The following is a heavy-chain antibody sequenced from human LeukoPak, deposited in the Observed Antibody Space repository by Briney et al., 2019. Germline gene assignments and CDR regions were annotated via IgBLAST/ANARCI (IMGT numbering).Heavy chain of an antibody. CDR2: ISNDGSNK. Sequence: GGSLRLSCAGSGFTFSSYGFHWVRQAPGKGLEWVAVISNDGSNKYSAASVKDRLTISRDNSRNTLYLQMNSLRAEDTAVYYCARDRGSGYSSGLDAFDIWGQGTMVTVSS. CDR3: ARDRGSGYSSGLDAFDI. CDR1: GFTFSSYG. V-gene: IGHV3-30-3*01. D-gene: IGHD6-19*01. J-gene: IGHJ3*02.